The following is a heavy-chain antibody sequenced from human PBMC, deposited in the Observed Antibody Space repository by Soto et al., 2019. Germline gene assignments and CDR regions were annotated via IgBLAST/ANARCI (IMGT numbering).Heavy chain of an antibody. CDR3: ATRYDYVWGSYRHDAFDI. J-gene: IGHJ3*02. V-gene: IGHV3-23*01. CDR2: ISGSGGST. CDR1: GFTFSSYA. D-gene: IGHD3-16*02. Sequence: GGSLRLSCAASGFTFSSYAMSWVRQAPGKGLEWVSAISGSGGSTYYADSVKGRFTISRDNSKNTLYLQMNSLRAEDTAVYYCATRYDYVWGSYRHDAFDIWGQGTMVTVSS.